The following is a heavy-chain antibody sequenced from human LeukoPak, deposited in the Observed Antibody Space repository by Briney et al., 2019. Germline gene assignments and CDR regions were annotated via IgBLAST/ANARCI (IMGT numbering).Heavy chain of an antibody. CDR3: ARHIPRGNNYFDC. Sequence: GGSLRLSCAASGFTFSDHWMTWVRQAPGKRLEWVANIKEDGSGKYYADSVKGRFTVSRDNAKNSLSLQMNSLGAEDTAVYYCARHIPRGNNYFDCWGQGTLVTVSS. D-gene: IGHD1/OR15-1a*01. CDR1: GFTFSDHW. V-gene: IGHV3-7*01. J-gene: IGHJ4*02. CDR2: IKEDGSGK.